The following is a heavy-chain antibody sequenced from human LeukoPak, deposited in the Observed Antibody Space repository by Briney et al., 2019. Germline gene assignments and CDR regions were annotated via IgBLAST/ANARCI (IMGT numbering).Heavy chain of an antibody. CDR1: GFTFSSYA. D-gene: IGHD3-22*01. Sequence: GGSLRLSCAASGFTFSSYAMSWVRQAPGKGLEWVSAISGSGGSTYYADSVKGRFTISRDNSKNTLYLQMNSLRAEDTAVYYCAKVESDAYYDSSPDAFDIWGQGTMVTVSS. V-gene: IGHV3-23*01. CDR3: AKVESDAYYDSSPDAFDI. J-gene: IGHJ3*02. CDR2: ISGSGGST.